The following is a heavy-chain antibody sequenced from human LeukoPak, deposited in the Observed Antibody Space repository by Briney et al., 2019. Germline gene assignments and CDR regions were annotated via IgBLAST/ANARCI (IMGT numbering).Heavy chain of an antibody. Sequence: GASVKVSCKASGYTFTSYAMHWVRQAPGQRLEWMGWINAGNGNTKYSQKFQGRVTITRDTSASTAYMELSSLRSEDTAVYYCARDGTEATILRTGDEGIGYWGQGTLVTVSS. CDR3: ARDGTEATILRTGDEGIGY. CDR2: INAGNGNT. CDR1: GYTFTSYA. D-gene: IGHD5-12*01. J-gene: IGHJ4*02. V-gene: IGHV1-3*01.